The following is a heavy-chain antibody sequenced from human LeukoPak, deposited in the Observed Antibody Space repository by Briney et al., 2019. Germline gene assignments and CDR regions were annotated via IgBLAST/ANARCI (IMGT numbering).Heavy chain of an antibody. J-gene: IGHJ4*02. V-gene: IGHV3-21*01. Sequence: GGSLRLSCAASEFTFSSYSMNWVRQAPGKGLEWVSSISSSSSYIYYADSVKGRFTISRDNAKNPLSLQMNSLRAEDTAVYYCARESWNDSPYFDYWGQGTLVTVSS. CDR3: ARESWNDSPYFDY. D-gene: IGHD1-1*01. CDR1: EFTFSSYS. CDR2: ISSSSSYI.